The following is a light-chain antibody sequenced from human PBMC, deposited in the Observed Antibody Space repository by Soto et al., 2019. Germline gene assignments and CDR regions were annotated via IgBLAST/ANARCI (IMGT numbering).Light chain of an antibody. V-gene: IGLV2-23*02. CDR1: SSDVGKYDL. Sequence: QSVLTQPASVSGSPGQSITISCAGTSSDVGKYDLVSWYQQHPGKAPKLIIYEVTKRPSGVSNRFSGSKSGNAASLTISGLQTEDEADYYCCSYGLIRPYVFGSGTKVTVL. CDR3: CSYGLIRPYV. CDR2: EVT. J-gene: IGLJ1*01.